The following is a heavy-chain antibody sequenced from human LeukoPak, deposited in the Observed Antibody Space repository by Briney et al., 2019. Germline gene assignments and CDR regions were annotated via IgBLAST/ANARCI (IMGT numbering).Heavy chain of an antibody. CDR1: GFTFSSYE. V-gene: IGHV3-48*03. CDR3: ARVWVYLDY. CDR2: ISGSGSTI. D-gene: IGHD3-10*01. Sequence: GGSLRLSCAASGFTFSSYEMNWVRQAPGKGLEWVSYISGSGSTIYYADSVKGRFTISRDNAKNSLYLQMNSLRAEDTAVYYCARVWVYLDYWGQGTLVTVSS. J-gene: IGHJ4*02.